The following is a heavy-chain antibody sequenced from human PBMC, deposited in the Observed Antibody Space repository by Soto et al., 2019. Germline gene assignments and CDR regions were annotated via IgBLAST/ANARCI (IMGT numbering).Heavy chain of an antibody. CDR2: ISSHGSST. Sequence: PGGSLRLSCALSGFTFSSHRMDWVRQAAGKGLEWVSRISSHGSSTSYADSVKGRFTISRDNAKNKLYLQMNSLRAEDTALYYCAVTPWIHLRSFDYWGRGTLVTVSS. CDR1: GFTFSSHR. V-gene: IGHV3-74*01. J-gene: IGHJ4*02. D-gene: IGHD5-18*01. CDR3: AVTPWIHLRSFDY.